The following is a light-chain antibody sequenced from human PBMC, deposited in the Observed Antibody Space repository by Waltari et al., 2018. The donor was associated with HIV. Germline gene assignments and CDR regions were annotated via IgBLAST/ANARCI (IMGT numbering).Light chain of an antibody. CDR2: HSN. Sequence: SVLTQPPSASGTPGQRVTIACSGGRFNLGVNSVTWYQQLPGTAPRLLIHHSNQRPSGVPDRFSGSKSGTSASLAISGLQSEDEADYYCAAWDDNLNALFGGGTTLTVL. CDR1: RFNLGVNS. CDR3: AAWDDNLNAL. J-gene: IGLJ2*01. V-gene: IGLV1-44*01.